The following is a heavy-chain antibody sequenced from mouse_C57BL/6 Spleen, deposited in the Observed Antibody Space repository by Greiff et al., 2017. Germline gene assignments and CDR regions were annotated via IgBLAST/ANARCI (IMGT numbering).Heavy chain of an antibody. CDR2: IYPRSGNT. J-gene: IGHJ2*01. CDR1: GYTFTSYG. Sequence: QVQLKESGAELARPGASVKLSCKASGYTFTSYGISWVKQSTGQGLEWIGEIYPRSGNTYYNEKFKGKATLTADKSSSTAYMELRSLTSEDSAVYFCARLEITTVVATPLYYFDYWGQGTTLTVSS. V-gene: IGHV1-81*01. CDR3: ARLEITTVVATPLYYFDY. D-gene: IGHD1-1*01.